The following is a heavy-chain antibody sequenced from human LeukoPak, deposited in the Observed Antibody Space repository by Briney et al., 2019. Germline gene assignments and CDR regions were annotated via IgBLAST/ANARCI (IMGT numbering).Heavy chain of an antibody. Sequence: SQTLSLTCTVAGGSISSGDSYCSWIRQPPGKGLEWIAYIYYSGSTYYNPSLVSGVTISVDTYKNQFSLKLSSVTAAGTAVYYCARQSGSDFPADYWGQGTLVTVSS. V-gene: IGHV4-30-4*01. J-gene: IGHJ4*02. CDR3: ARQSGSDFPADY. D-gene: IGHD5-12*01. CDR1: GGSISSGDSY. CDR2: IYYSGST.